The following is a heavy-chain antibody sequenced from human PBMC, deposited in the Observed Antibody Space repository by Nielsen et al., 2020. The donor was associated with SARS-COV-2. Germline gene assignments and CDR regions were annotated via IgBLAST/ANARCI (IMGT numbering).Heavy chain of an antibody. Sequence: ASVKVSCKASGYTFTSYAMHWVRQAPGQRLEWMGWINAGNGNTKYSQKFQGRVTITRDTSASTAYMELSSLRSEDTAVYYCARSYSGIVGASHYYYGMDVWGQGTTVTVSS. D-gene: IGHD1-26*01. CDR3: ARSYSGIVGASHYYYGMDV. J-gene: IGHJ6*02. V-gene: IGHV1-3*01. CDR2: INAGNGNT. CDR1: GYTFTSYA.